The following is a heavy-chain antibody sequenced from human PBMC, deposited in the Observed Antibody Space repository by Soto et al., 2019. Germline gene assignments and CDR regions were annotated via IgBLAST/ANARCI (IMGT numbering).Heavy chain of an antibody. Sequence: SVKVSCKASGGTFSSYAISWVRQAPGQGLEWMGGIIPIFGTANYAQKFQGRVTITADESTSRAYMELSSLRSEDTAVYYCAREAGSLGWFDPWGQGPLVTVSS. CDR3: AREAGSLGWFDP. CDR1: GGTFSSYA. D-gene: IGHD1-26*01. CDR2: IIPIFGTA. V-gene: IGHV1-69*13. J-gene: IGHJ5*02.